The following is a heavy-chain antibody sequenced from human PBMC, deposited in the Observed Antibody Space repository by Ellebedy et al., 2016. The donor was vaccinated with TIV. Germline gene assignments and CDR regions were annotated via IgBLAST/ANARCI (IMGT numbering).Heavy chain of an antibody. CDR3: ARALPRYHHYGTRGLNWFDP. V-gene: IGHV1-2*02. CDR2: INPNSGGT. Sequence: ASVKVSCKASGYTFTGYYMHWVRQAPGQGLEWMGWINPNSGGTNYAQKFQGRVTMTRDTSISTAYMELSRLRSDDTAVYYCARALPRYHHYGTRGLNWFDPWGQGTLVTVSS. D-gene: IGHD1-1*01. J-gene: IGHJ5*02. CDR1: GYTFTGYY.